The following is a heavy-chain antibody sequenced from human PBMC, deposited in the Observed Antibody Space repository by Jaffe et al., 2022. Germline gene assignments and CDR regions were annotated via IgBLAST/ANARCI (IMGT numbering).Heavy chain of an antibody. V-gene: IGHV4-61*02. J-gene: IGHJ3*02. D-gene: IGHD5-12*01. CDR3: ARGPGFGYSGYGYAFDI. CDR2: IYTSGST. CDR1: GGSISSGSYY. Sequence: QVQLQESGPGLVKPSQTLSLTCTVSGGSISSGSYYWSWIRQPAGKGLEWIGRIYTSGSTNYNPSLKSRVTISVDTSKNQFSLKLSSVTAADTAVYYCARGPGFGYSGYGYAFDIWGQGTMVTVSS.